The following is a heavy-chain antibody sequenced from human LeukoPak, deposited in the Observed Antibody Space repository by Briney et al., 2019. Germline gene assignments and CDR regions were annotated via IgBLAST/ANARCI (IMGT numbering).Heavy chain of an antibody. CDR3: AKSHSSGWYSFDY. J-gene: IGHJ4*02. D-gene: IGHD6-19*01. CDR1: GFTFGTYG. V-gene: IGHV3-30*18. Sequence: GGSLRLSCAASGFTFGTYGMHWVRQAPGKGLEWVAAISSDGRNKYYADSVKGRITISRDNSMNTLYLQMDSLRAEDTALYYCAKSHSSGWYSFDYWGQGTLVTVSS. CDR2: ISSDGRNK.